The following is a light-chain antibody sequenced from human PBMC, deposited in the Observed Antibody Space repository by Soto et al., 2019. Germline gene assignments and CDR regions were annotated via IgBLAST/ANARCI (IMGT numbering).Light chain of an antibody. CDR1: QSVFSW. V-gene: IGKV1-5*03. CDR3: QQYYTSRT. J-gene: IGKJ1*01. CDR2: KAS. Sequence: DVQMTQSPSTLSASIGDRVTITCRARQSVFSWLAWYQQKPGKAPILLIYKASSLESGVPSRFSCNGSGTEFNLTISSLQPDDTATYYCQQYYTSRTFGQGTKVELK.